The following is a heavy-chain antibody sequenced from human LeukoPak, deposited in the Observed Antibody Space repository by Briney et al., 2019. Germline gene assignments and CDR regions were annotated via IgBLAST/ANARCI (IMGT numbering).Heavy chain of an antibody. V-gene: IGHV3-49*01. CDR3: TRSESGTYKGGFDF. J-gene: IGHJ4*02. Sequence: GGSLRLSCTAPGFTFCDYAMNSFRQALGKGLEWVGFIRSKTYGGTGEYTASVKGRFTISRDDSKSIAHLQMNSLKTEDTAVYYCTRSESGTYKGGFDFWGQGTLVTVSS. CDR1: GFTFCDYA. CDR2: IRSKTYGGTG. D-gene: IGHD1-26*01.